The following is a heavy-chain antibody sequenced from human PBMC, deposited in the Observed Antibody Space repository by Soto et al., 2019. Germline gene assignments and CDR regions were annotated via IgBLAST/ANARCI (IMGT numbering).Heavy chain of an antibody. J-gene: IGHJ6*02. CDR1: GGSISSYY. D-gene: IGHD5-18*01. V-gene: IGHV4-59*01. CDR2: IYYSGST. Sequence: SETLSLTCTVSGGSISSYYWSWIRQPPGKGLEWIGYIYYSGSTNYNPTLKSRVTIAVDTSKNQFSLKLSSVTAADTAVYYCARVIDRQLCSARYYDGMDVWGQGTTVTVSS. CDR3: ARVIDRQLCSARYYDGMDV.